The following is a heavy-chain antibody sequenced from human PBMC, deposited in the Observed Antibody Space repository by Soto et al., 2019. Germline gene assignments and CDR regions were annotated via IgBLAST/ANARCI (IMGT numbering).Heavy chain of an antibody. CDR1: GGSFRGYY. Sequence: SETLSLTCAVYGGSFRGYYWSWIRQPSWKGLEWIGEINHSGSTNYNPSLKSRVTISVDTSKNQFSLKLSSVTAADTAVYYCARNPLGIAAAGFDHWGHGTLLTGS. V-gene: IGHV4-34*01. CDR2: INHSGST. J-gene: IGHJ4*01. D-gene: IGHD6-13*01. CDR3: ARNPLGIAAAGFDH.